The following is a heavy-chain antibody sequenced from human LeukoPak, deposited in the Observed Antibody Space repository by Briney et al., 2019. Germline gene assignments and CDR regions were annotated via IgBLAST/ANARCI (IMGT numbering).Heavy chain of an antibody. CDR1: GFTSSNYW. D-gene: IGHD6-19*01. CDR3: ARWSSGSTRGYH. Sequence: GGSLRLSCAASGFTSSNYWMSWVRQAPGKGLEWVANIKQDGSEKYYVDSVKGRFTISRDNANNSLYLQMNSLRAEDTAVYYCARWSSGSTRGYHWGQGTLVTVSS. J-gene: IGHJ4*02. V-gene: IGHV3-7*01. CDR2: IKQDGSEK.